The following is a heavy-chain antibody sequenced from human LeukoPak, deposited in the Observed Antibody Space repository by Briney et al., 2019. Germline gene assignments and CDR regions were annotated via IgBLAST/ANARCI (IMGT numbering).Heavy chain of an antibody. CDR2: ISRSGSTI. V-gene: IGHV3-48*01. Sequence: GGSLRLSCAASGFTFSGYSMNWVRQAPGKGLEWVSYISRSGSTIYYADSVKGRFTISRDNAKNSLYLQMNSLRAEDTAVYYCARRDCDSIKCRGSNWFDPWGQGTLVTVSS. D-gene: IGHD3-22*01. J-gene: IGHJ5*02. CDR1: GFTFSGYS. CDR3: ARRDCDSIKCRGSNWFDP.